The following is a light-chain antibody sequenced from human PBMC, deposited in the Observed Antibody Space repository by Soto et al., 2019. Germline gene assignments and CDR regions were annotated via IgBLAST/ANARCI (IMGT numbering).Light chain of an antibody. CDR2: LNSDGSH. CDR1: SGHSSYD. J-gene: IGLJ3*02. V-gene: IGLV4-69*01. CDR3: QTWGTGIPWV. Sequence: QSVLTQSPSASASLGASVKLTCTLSSGHSSYDIAWHQQQPEKGPRYLMKLNSDGSHSKGDGIPDRFSGSSSGAERYLTSSSLQSEDEADYYCQTWGTGIPWVFGGGTKLTVL.